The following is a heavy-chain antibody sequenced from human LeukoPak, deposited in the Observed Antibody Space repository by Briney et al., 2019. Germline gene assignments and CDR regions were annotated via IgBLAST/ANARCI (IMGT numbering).Heavy chain of an antibody. CDR2: ISSSSSYI. D-gene: IGHD1-26*01. CDR3: ARAGWELRAFDY. Sequence: GGSLRLSCAASGFTFSSYSMNWVRQAPGKGLEWVSSISSSSSYIYYADSVKGRFTISRDNAKNSLYLQMNSLRAEDTAVYYCARAGWELRAFDYWGQGTLVTVSS. V-gene: IGHV3-21*01. J-gene: IGHJ4*02. CDR1: GFTFSSYS.